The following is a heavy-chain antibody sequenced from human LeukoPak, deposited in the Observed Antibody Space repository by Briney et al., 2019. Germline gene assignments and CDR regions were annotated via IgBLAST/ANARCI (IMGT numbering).Heavy chain of an antibody. Sequence: GGSLRLSCAASGFTFNSHAMYWVRQAPGKGLEWVSGIVGSGGSSYYAESVRGRFPVSRDNSKNPVYMQMNSLRDEDTAVYYCAKTTFGYSSGRSPGWPVDYWGQGTVVTVSS. J-gene: IGHJ4*02. CDR3: AKTTFGYSSGRSPGWPVDY. D-gene: IGHD6-19*01. CDR2: IVGSGGSS. CDR1: GFTFNSHA. V-gene: IGHV3-23*01.